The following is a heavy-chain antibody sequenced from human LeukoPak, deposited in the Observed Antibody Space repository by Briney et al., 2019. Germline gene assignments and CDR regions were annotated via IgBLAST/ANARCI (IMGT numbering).Heavy chain of an antibody. V-gene: IGHV4-59*01. CDR2: ISYSGST. CDR1: GGSISSYY. Sequence: PSETLSLTCTVSGGSISSYYWSWIRQPPGKGLEWIGYISYSGSTDYNPSLKSRVTISLDTSKNQFSLRLSSVTAADTAVYYCARETRLHSGSYSNDAFDIWGEGTMVTVSS. CDR3: ARETRLHSGSYSNDAFDI. J-gene: IGHJ3*02. D-gene: IGHD1-26*01.